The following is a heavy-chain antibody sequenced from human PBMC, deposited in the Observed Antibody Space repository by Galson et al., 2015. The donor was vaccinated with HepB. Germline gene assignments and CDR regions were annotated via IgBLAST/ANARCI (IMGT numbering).Heavy chain of an antibody. Sequence: SLRLSCAASGFTFSSYAMSWVRQAPGKGLEWVSAISGSGGSTYYADSVKGRFTISRDNSKNTLYLQMNSLRAEDTAVYYCAKTPHYYGSAHYFDYWGQGTLVTVSS. D-gene: IGHD3-10*01. J-gene: IGHJ4*02. CDR2: ISGSGGST. V-gene: IGHV3-23*01. CDR3: AKTPHYYGSAHYFDY. CDR1: GFTFSSYA.